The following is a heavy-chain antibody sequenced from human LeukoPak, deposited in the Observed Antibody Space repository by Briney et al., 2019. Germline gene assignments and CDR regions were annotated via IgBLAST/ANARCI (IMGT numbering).Heavy chain of an antibody. Sequence: GGSLRLSCAASGLTFSSYSMNWVRQAPGKGLEWVSSISSSSSYIYYADSVKGRFTISRDNAKNSLYLQMNSLRAEDTAVYYCARDIVATIDYYYYYYGMDVWGQGTTVTVSS. CDR1: GLTFSSYS. D-gene: IGHD5-12*01. CDR2: ISSSSSYI. V-gene: IGHV3-21*01. J-gene: IGHJ6*02. CDR3: ARDIVATIDYYYYYYGMDV.